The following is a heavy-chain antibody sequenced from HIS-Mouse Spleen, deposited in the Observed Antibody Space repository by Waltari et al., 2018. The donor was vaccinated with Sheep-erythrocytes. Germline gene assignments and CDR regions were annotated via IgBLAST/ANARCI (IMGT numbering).Heavy chain of an antibody. J-gene: IGHJ4*02. D-gene: IGHD3-3*01. CDR2: ISYDGSNK. Sequence: QVQLVESGGGVVQPGRSLRLSCAASGFTFSSYAMHWVRQAPGKGLEWVAVISYDGSNKYYADSVKGRFTISRDNSKNTLYLQMNSRRAEDTAVYYCAREGVWSGYYDYWGQGTLVTVSS. CDR3: AREGVWSGYYDY. V-gene: IGHV3-30*04. CDR1: GFTFSSYA.